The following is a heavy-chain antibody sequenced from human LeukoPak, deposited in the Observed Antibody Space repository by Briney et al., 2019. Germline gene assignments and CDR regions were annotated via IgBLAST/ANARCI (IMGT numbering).Heavy chain of an antibody. D-gene: IGHD1-26*01. CDR1: GFTFSSYW. J-gene: IGHJ4*02. CDR2: IKQDGSEK. Sequence: PGGSLRLSCAASGFTFSSYWMSWVRQAPGKGLEWVANIKQDGSEKYYVDSVKGRFTISRDNAKNSLYLQMNSLRAEDTAVYYCARASGSYWYYFDYWGQGTLVTVSS. CDR3: ARASGSYWYYFDY. V-gene: IGHV3-7*01.